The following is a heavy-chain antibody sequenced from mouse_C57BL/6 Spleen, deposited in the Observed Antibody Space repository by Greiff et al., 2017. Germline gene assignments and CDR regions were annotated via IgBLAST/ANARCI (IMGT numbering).Heavy chain of an antibody. Sequence: QVQLQQSGAELVRPGASVTLSCKASGYTFTDYEMHWVKQTPVQGLEWIGAIDPEAGGTAYNQKFKGKARLTADKSSSTAYMQLRSLTSEDSAVYYGTSEGVTPDYWGQGTTLTVSS. CDR3: TSEGVTPDY. J-gene: IGHJ2*01. CDR1: GYTFTDYE. D-gene: IGHD2-5*01. V-gene: IGHV1-15*01. CDR2: IDPEAGGT.